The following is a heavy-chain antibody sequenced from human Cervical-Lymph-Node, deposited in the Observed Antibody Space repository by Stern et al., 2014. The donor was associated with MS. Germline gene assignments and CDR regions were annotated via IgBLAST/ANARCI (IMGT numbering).Heavy chain of an antibody. J-gene: IGHJ4*02. CDR1: GYTFSIYY. V-gene: IGHV1-46*01. CDR3: ARQNMVRGVTELDF. CDR2: INPATGGT. Sequence: QMQLVQSGTEVKKSGASMRVSCKASGYTFSIYYMHWVRQAPGQGLEWLGIINPATGGTTYAQKFQDRVTMTNDTSTSTLYLEMSSLISEDTAVYYCARQNMVRGVTELDFWGQGTLVTVSS. D-gene: IGHD3-10*01.